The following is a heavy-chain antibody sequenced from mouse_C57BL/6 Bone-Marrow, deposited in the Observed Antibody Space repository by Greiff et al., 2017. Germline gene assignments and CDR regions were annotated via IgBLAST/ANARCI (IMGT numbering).Heavy chain of an antibody. V-gene: IGHV2-2*01. Sequence: VKLQESGPGLVQPSQSLSITCTVSGFSLTSYGVHWVRQSPGKGLEWLGVIWSGGSTDYNAAFISRLSISKDNSKSQVFFKMNSLQADDTDIYYCARNRDYDGYYYAMDYWGQGTSVTVSS. J-gene: IGHJ4*01. CDR2: IWSGGST. CDR3: ARNRDYDGYYYAMDY. CDR1: GFSLTSYG. D-gene: IGHD1-2*01.